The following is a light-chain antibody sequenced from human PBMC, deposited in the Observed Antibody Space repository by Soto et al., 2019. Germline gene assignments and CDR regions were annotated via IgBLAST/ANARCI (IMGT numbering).Light chain of an antibody. J-gene: IGKJ4*01. V-gene: IGKV3-20*01. CDR3: QQYGSSRLT. CDR2: ATS. Sequence: EIVLTQSPGTLSLSPGERATLSCRASQSVSSNFLAWYQQEPGQAPRLLIYATSTRATGIPDRFSGSGSGTDFTRTISRLAPEGFAVYYCQQYGSSRLTFGGGTKVESK. CDR1: QSVSSNF.